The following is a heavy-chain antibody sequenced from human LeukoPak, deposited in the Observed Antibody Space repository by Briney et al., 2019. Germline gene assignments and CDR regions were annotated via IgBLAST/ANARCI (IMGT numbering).Heavy chain of an antibody. Sequence: SETLCLPCAVYGVSFSGYYWSWIRQPPGRGLEWIGEINHSGCTNYNPSLKSRVTISVDTSKNQFSLKLSSVTAADTAVYYCARDLRAAAGSPVDYWGQGTLVTVSS. CDR3: ARDLRAAAGSPVDY. D-gene: IGHD6-13*01. CDR2: INHSGCT. CDR1: GVSFSGYY. J-gene: IGHJ4*02. V-gene: IGHV4-34*01.